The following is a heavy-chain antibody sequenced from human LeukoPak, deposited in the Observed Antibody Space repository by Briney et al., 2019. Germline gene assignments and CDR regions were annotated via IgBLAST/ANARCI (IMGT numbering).Heavy chain of an antibody. V-gene: IGHV1-2*02. CDR3: ARASKQLVFGWFDP. CDR2: INPNSGGT. Sequence: ASVKVSCKASGYTFTGYYMHWVRQAPGQGLEWMGWINPNSGGTNYAQKFQGRVTMTRDTSISTAYMELSRLRSDDTAVYYCARASKQLVFGWFDPWGQGTLVPVSS. J-gene: IGHJ5*02. D-gene: IGHD6-13*01. CDR1: GYTFTGYY.